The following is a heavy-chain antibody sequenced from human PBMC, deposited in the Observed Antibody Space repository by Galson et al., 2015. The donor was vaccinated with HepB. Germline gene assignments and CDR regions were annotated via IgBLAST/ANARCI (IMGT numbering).Heavy chain of an antibody. CDR3: AKEFSRGDGYTSAFFSLGGMPDY. CDR1: GFTFDDYA. CDR2: ISWNSGSI. V-gene: IGHV3-9*01. J-gene: IGHJ4*02. Sequence: SLRLSCAASGFTFDDYAMHWVRQAPGKGLEWVSGISWNSGSIGYADSVKGRFTISRDNAKNSLYLQMNSLRAEDTALYYCAKEFSRGDGYTSAFFSLGGMPDYWGQGTLVTVSS. D-gene: IGHD5-24*01.